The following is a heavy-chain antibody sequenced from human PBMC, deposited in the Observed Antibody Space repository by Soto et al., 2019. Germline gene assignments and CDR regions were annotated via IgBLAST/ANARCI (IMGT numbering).Heavy chain of an antibody. D-gene: IGHD3-16*02. Sequence: QVQLQESGPGLVKPSQTLSLTCTVSGGSISSGGYYWSWIRQHPGKGLEWIGYIYYSGSTYYNPSLKSRVTISVDTSKNQFSLKLSSVTAADTAVYYCARDHSIIFGGVIGYFDYWGQGTLVTVSS. CDR2: IYYSGST. J-gene: IGHJ4*02. CDR3: ARDHSIIFGGVIGYFDY. V-gene: IGHV4-31*03. CDR1: GGSISSGGYY.